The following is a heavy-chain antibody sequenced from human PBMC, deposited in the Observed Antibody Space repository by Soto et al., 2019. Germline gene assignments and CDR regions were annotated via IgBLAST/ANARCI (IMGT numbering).Heavy chain of an antibody. V-gene: IGHV3-33*01. CDR3: ARDPLTQGYYDSSGTFDY. D-gene: IGHD3-22*01. Sequence: LRLSCAASGFTFSSYGMHWVRQAPGKGLEWVAVIWYDGSNKYYADSVKGRFTISRDNSKNTLYLQMNSLRAEDTAVYFCARDPLTQGYYDSSGTFDYWGQGTLVTVSS. J-gene: IGHJ4*02. CDR1: GFTFSSYG. CDR2: IWYDGSNK.